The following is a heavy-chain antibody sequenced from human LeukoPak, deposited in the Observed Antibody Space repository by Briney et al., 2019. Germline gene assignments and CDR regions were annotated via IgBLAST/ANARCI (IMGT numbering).Heavy chain of an antibody. Sequence: SETLSLTCTVSGGSISSYYWSWIRQPPGKGLEWIGYIYYSGSTNYNPSLKSRVTISVDTSKNQFSLKLSSVTAADTAVYYCARRYYDSSGYPSLGYWGQGTLVTVSS. V-gene: IGHV4-59*01. CDR3: ARRYYDSSGYPSLGY. CDR1: GGSISSYY. J-gene: IGHJ4*02. CDR2: IYYSGST. D-gene: IGHD3-22*01.